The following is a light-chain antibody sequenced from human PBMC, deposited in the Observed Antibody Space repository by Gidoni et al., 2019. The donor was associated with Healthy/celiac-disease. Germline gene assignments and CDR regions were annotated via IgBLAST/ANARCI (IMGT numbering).Light chain of an antibody. CDR3: QQSYSTSVPSST. CDR1: QSISSY. J-gene: IGKJ1*01. CDR2: AAS. V-gene: IGKV1-39*01. Sequence: DIQMTQSPSSLSASVGDRVTITCRASQSISSYLNWYQQKPGKAPKLLIYAASSLQSGVPSRLSGSGSGTDFTLTISRLQPEDFATYYCQQSYSTSVPSSTFGQGTKVEIK.